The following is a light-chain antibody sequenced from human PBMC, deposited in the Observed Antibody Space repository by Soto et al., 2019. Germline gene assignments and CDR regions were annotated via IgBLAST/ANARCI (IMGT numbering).Light chain of an antibody. CDR1: QSVRSS. CDR2: DAS. Sequence: EIVLTQSPATLSLSPGERATLSCRASQSVRSSLAWYQQKPGQAPRLLIYDASNRATGIPARLSGSGSGTDFTLTISSLEPEDFAVYYCQQRSNWPRTFGQGTKV. CDR3: QQRSNWPRT. J-gene: IGKJ1*01. V-gene: IGKV3-11*01.